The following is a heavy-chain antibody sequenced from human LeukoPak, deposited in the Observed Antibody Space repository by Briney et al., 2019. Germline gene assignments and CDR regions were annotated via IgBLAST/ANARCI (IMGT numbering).Heavy chain of an antibody. D-gene: IGHD3-3*01. CDR3: ASNGYYAIDY. Sequence: SRTLSLTCAVSGDSISSNHWWSWVRQPPGKGLEWIGEISHSGSTNYNPSLKSRITILVDKSKNQFALKLSSVTAADTAVYFCASNGYYAIDYWGQGTLVTVSS. CDR2: ISHSGST. J-gene: IGHJ4*02. CDR1: GDSISSNHW. V-gene: IGHV4-4*02.